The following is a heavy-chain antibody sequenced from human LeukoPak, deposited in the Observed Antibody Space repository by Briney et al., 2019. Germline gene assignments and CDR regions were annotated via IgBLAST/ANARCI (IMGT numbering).Heavy chain of an antibody. D-gene: IGHD1-26*01. J-gene: IGHJ3*02. CDR3: ARGLQWEPNAFDI. CDR1: GGSISSYY. CDR2: IYYSGST. V-gene: IGHV4-59*01. Sequence: SETLSLTCTVSGGSISSYYWSWIRQPPGKGLEWIGYIYYSGSTNYNPSLKSRVTISVDTSKNQFSLKLSSVTAADTAVYYRARGLQWEPNAFDIWGQGTMVTVSS.